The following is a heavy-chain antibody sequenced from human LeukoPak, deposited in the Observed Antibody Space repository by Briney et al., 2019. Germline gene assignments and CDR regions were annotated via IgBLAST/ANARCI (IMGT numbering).Heavy chain of an antibody. D-gene: IGHD1-26*01. J-gene: IGHJ4*02. V-gene: IGHV3-23*01. CDR2: ISGGGGST. CDR1: GFTFTSYS. CDR3: AKGGKWDVTPFDY. Sequence: TGGSLRLSCAASGFTFTSYSMNWVRQAPGKGLEWVSTISGGGGSTYYADSVKGRFTISRDNSKNTLYLQVNSLRAEDTAVYYWAKGGKWDVTPFDYWGQGTLVTVSS.